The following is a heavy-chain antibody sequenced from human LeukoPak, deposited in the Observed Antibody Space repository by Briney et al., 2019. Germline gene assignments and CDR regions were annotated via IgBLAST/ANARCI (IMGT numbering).Heavy chain of an antibody. D-gene: IGHD3-10*01. Sequence: ASETLSLTCTVSGGSISSSSFYWGWIRQPPGKGLEWIGSIYYGGSTFYNPSLKSRVTISVDTSKNQFSLQLTSVTAADTAVYYCARRVIIATLDYWGQGALVTVSS. CDR1: GGSISSSSFY. CDR3: ARRVIIATLDY. CDR2: IYYGGST. J-gene: IGHJ4*02. V-gene: IGHV4-39*01.